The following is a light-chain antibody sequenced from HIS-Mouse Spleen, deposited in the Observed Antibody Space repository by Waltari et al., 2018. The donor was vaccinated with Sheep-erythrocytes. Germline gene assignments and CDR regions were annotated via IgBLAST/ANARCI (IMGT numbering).Light chain of an antibody. Sequence: QSALTQPPSASGSPGPSVTISCTGPSSDVGGYHYVSWYQQHPGKAPNLMIYDVSKRPSGVPDRFSGSKSGNTASLTVSGLQAEDEADYYCSSYAGSNNWVFGGGTKLTVL. CDR1: SSDVGGYHY. V-gene: IGLV2-8*01. CDR2: DVS. J-gene: IGLJ3*02. CDR3: SSYAGSNNWV.